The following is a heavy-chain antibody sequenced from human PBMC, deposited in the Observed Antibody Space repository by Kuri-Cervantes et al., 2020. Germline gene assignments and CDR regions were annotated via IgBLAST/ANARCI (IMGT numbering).Heavy chain of an antibody. D-gene: IGHD1-26*01. CDR2: ISSSSSYI. J-gene: IGHJ4*02. Sequence: GESLKISCAASGFTFSSYSMNWVRQAPGKGLEWVSSISSSSSYIYYADSVKGRFTISRDNAKNSLYLQMNSLRAEDTAVYYCARDIVGATFSFDYWGQGTLVTVSS. V-gene: IGHV3-21*01. CDR1: GFTFSSYS. CDR3: ARDIVGATFSFDY.